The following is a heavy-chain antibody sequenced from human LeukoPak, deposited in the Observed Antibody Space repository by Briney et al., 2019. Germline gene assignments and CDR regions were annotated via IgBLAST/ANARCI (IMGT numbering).Heavy chain of an antibody. J-gene: IGHJ4*02. Sequence: GGSLRLSCAASGFIFSNYAMSWVRQAPGKGLEWVSSISGSGSNTYYVDSVKGRFTIYRDNSKNTLYLQMNSLRAEDTAVYYCAKDTRGYFQPFDYWGQGTLVTVSS. CDR3: AKDTRGYFQPFDY. D-gene: IGHD2-15*01. V-gene: IGHV3-23*01. CDR1: GFIFSNYA. CDR2: ISGSGSNT.